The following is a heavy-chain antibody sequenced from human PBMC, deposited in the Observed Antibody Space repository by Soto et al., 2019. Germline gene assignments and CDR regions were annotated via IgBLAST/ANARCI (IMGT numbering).Heavy chain of an antibody. J-gene: IGHJ4*02. D-gene: IGHD2-15*01. V-gene: IGHV3-74*01. CDR1: GFTFSTFW. Sequence: PGGSLRLSCAASGFTFSTFWMHWVRQVRGKGPVWVARINSGGMRTDYADSVQGRFTISRDNAKSTLYLQMGSLRAEDTAVYYCARSCSGGSGFSIGGSLGHWGQGTLLTVSS. CDR2: INSGGMRT. CDR3: ARSCSGGSGFSIGGSLGH.